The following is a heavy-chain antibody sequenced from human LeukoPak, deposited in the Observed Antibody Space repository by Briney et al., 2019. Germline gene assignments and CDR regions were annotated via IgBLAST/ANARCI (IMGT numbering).Heavy chain of an antibody. CDR3: ARGGYGANDDAFDI. Sequence: PGGSLRLSCAATGFTFSTYNMHWVRQAPGQGLEWVSYIGSRSSSIKYADSVKGRFTISTDNAKNSLYLQMNSLRDEDTAVYYCARGGYGANDDAFDIWGQGTMVTVSS. D-gene: IGHD4-23*01. CDR1: GFTFSTYN. V-gene: IGHV3-48*02. J-gene: IGHJ3*02. CDR2: IGSRSSSI.